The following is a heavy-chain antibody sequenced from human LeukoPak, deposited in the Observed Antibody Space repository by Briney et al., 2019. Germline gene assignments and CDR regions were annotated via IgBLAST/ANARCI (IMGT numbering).Heavy chain of an antibody. CDR1: GGSISSGSYY. V-gene: IGHV4-61*02. CDR3: AGCITGTTYIDY. D-gene: IGHD1-20*01. J-gene: IGHJ4*02. Sequence: SETLSLTCTVSGGSISSGSYYWSWIRQPAGKGLEWIGRIFTSGSTNYNPSLKSRVTISVDTSKNQFSLNLSSVTAADTAVYYCAGCITGTTYIDYWGQGTLVTVSP. CDR2: IFTSGST.